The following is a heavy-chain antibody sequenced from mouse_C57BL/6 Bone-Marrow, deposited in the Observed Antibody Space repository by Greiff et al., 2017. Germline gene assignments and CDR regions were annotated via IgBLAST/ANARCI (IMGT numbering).Heavy chain of an antibody. CDR1: GSTFPIYF. CDR2: IHPNSGST. D-gene: IGHD2-10*02. Sequence: KLQQSGADLFPPSAPSPFHRTASGSTFPIYFIHFFNQSPLQFLYFIGMIHPNSGSTNYNEKFKSKATLTVDKSSSTAYMQLSSLTSEDSAVYYCARSMAPFAYWGQGTLVTVSA. CDR3: ARSMAPFAY. V-gene: IGHV1-64*01. J-gene: IGHJ3*01.